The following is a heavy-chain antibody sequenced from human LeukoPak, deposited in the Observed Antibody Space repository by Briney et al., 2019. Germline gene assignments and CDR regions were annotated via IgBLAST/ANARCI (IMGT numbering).Heavy chain of an antibody. V-gene: IGHV3-30*18. D-gene: IGHD1-26*01. CDR1: GFTFSSYG. CDR2: ISYDGSNT. Sequence: GGSLRLSCAASGFTFSSYGMHWVRQAPGKGLEWVAVISYDGSNTYYADSVKGRFTISRDNSKNTLYLQMNSLRAEDTAVYYCAKEVGHLGYFDYWGQGTLVTVSS. J-gene: IGHJ4*02. CDR3: AKEVGHLGYFDY.